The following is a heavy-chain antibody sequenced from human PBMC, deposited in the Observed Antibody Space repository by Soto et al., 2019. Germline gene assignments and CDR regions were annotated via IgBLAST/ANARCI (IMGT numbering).Heavy chain of an antibody. J-gene: IGHJ6*02. CDR3: ARDREREQLGYYGVDV. Sequence: QVQVVESGGGVVQPGRSLRLSCVASGFSFSHYGMQWVRQAPGKGLEWVAVISYDGSHKYYGESVTGRFTISRDNSTNTLYLQMNSLRPADTALYFCARDREREQLGYYGVDVWGQGTTVAVSS. CDR2: ISYDGSHK. V-gene: IGHV3-30*03. D-gene: IGHD6-13*01. CDR1: GFSFSHYG.